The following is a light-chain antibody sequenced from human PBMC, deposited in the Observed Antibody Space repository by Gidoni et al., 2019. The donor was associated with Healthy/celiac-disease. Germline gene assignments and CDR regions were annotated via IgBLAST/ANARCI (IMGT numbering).Light chain of an antibody. CDR1: SSNIGSNY. CDR2: RNN. Sequence: QSVLTQPPSASGTPGQRVPISCSGSSSNIGSNYVYWYQQLPGTAPKLLIYRNNQRPSGVPDRFSGSKSGTSASLAISGLRSEDEADYYCAAWDDSLSVVFGTGTKVTVL. V-gene: IGLV1-47*01. J-gene: IGLJ1*01. CDR3: AAWDDSLSVV.